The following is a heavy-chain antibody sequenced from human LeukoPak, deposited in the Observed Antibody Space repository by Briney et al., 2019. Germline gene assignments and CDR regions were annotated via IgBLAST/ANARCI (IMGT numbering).Heavy chain of an antibody. CDR2: IYYSGST. J-gene: IGHJ4*02. D-gene: IGHD3-22*01. V-gene: IGHV4-59*08. CDR3: ARHEPYYYDSSDYWGYYFDY. Sequence: PSETLSLTCTVSGGSISSYYWSWIRQPPGKGLEWIGYIYYSGSTNSNPSLKSRVTVSVDTSKNQFSLRLSSVTAADTAVYYCARHEPYYYDSSDYWGYYFDYWGQGTLVTVSP. CDR1: GGSISSYY.